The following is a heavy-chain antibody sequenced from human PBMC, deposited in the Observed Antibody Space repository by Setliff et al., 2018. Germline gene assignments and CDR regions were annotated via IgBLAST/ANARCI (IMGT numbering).Heavy chain of an antibody. CDR3: AKDGIALMVYAILADC. D-gene: IGHD2-8*01. CDR2: ISGNDGRT. CDR1: GFTFSNTA. Sequence: GGSLRLSCAASGFTFSNTAISWVRQAPGKGLEWVSTISGNDGRTYYADSVQGRFTISRDNSKNTLYLQMNSLSADDTAVYYCAKDGIALMVYAILADCWGQGTLGTVAS. J-gene: IGHJ4*02. V-gene: IGHV3-23*01.